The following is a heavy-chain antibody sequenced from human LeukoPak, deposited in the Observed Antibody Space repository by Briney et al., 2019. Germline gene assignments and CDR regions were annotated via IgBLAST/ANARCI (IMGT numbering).Heavy chain of an antibody. Sequence: SETLSLTCTVSGGSISSSSYYWGWIRQPPGKGLEWIGSIYYSGSTYYNPSLKSRVTISVDTSKNQFSLKLSSVTAADTAVYYCARGLRWLVPFVAWGQGTLVTVSS. CDR3: ARGLRWLVPFVA. D-gene: IGHD6-19*01. CDR2: IYYSGST. CDR1: GGSISSSSYY. V-gene: IGHV4-39*07. J-gene: IGHJ5*02.